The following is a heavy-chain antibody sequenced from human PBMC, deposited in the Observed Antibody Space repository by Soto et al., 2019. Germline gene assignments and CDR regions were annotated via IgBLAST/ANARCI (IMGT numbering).Heavy chain of an antibody. V-gene: IGHV3-23*01. CDR1: GFTFSSYA. CDR2: ISGSGGST. D-gene: IGHD3-3*01. J-gene: IGHJ4*02. Sequence: GGSLRLSCAASGFTFSSYAMIWVRQAPGKGLEWVSAISGSGGSTYYADSVKGRFTISRDNSKNTLYLQMNSLRAEDTAVYYCAKDDFWLAGPLYFDYWGQGTLVTVSS. CDR3: AKDDFWLAGPLYFDY.